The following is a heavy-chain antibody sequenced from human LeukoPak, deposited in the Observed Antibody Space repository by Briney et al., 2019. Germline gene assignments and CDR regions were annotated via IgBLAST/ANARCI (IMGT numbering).Heavy chain of an antibody. V-gene: IGHV4-34*01. CDR1: GGSFTDYY. Sequence: SETLSLACAVYGGSFTDYYWSWIRHLPGKGLEWIGEIHHRAGANYNPSLWGRVTISADTSKNQFSLHLTSVTAADTATFYCARGPVRDDGLTGISYYFGLDVWGHGTTVTVFS. CDR3: ARGPVRDDGLTGISYYFGLDV. J-gene: IGHJ6*02. CDR2: IHHRAGA. D-gene: IGHD2-21*02.